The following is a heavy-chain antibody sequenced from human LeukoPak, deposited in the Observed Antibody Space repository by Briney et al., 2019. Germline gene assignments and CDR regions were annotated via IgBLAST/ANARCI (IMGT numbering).Heavy chain of an antibody. Sequence: ASVTVSCTASGYTFTSYYMHWVRQAPGQGLEWMGIINPSGGSTSYAQKFQGRVTMTRDTSTSTVYMELSSLRSEDTAVYYCARTRGSYSEMGSFDYWGQGTLVTVSS. V-gene: IGHV1-46*01. J-gene: IGHJ4*02. CDR1: GYTFTSYY. D-gene: IGHD1-26*01. CDR3: ARTRGSYSEMGSFDY. CDR2: INPSGGST.